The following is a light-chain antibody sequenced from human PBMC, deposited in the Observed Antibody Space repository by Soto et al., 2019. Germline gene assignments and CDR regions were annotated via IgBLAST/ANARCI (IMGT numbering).Light chain of an antibody. CDR2: EES. J-gene: IGKJ2*01. CDR1: QSVRNN. Sequence: EIVLPQSPATLSLSPGEIATLSCRARQSVRNNLVWYQQKPDRAPRLLIYEESKRATGIQARFSGSGSGTDFTLTISSLEPEYFAVYYCQQRTNWQYTLGQGTKLEIK. V-gene: IGKV3-11*01. CDR3: QQRTNWQYT.